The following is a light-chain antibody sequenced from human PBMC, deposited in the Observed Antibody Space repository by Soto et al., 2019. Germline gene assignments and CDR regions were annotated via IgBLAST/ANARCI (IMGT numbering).Light chain of an antibody. Sequence: DLQMTQSPSTLSASVCDRVTITCRASQSISSWLAWYQQKPGKAPKLLLYDASTLQSGVPSRFSGSGSGTDFTLTISRLHPDDFATYYCQQYNTYPWTFGQGTKVETK. CDR1: QSISSW. V-gene: IGKV1-5*01. CDR2: DAS. J-gene: IGKJ1*01. CDR3: QQYNTYPWT.